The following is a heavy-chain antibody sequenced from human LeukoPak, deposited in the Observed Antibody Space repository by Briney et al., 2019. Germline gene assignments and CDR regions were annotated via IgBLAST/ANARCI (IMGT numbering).Heavy chain of an antibody. V-gene: IGHV3-48*03. D-gene: IGHD1-26*01. CDR3: ARDRVGAPCDY. J-gene: IGHJ4*02. Sequence: GGSLRLSCAASGFTFRDFDMNWVRQAPGKGLEWVSYISSSATAIYYADSVKGRFTVSRDNAKSSLFLQMNSLRAEDTGGYYCARDRVGAPCDYWGQGALVTVSS. CDR2: ISSSATAI. CDR1: GFTFRDFD.